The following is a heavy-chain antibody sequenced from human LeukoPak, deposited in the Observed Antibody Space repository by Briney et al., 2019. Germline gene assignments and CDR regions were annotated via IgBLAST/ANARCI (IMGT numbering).Heavy chain of an antibody. D-gene: IGHD2-15*01. J-gene: IGHJ4*02. Sequence: PGGSLRLSCAASGFIFSNAWMSWVRQAPGKGLEWVGRIKSKTDGGTTDYAAPVKGRFTISRDNSKNTLYLQMNSLRAEDTAIYYCARRAGEYSHPYDYWGQGTLVTVSS. V-gene: IGHV3-15*01. CDR3: ARRAGEYSHPYDY. CDR1: GFIFSNAW. CDR2: IKSKTDGGTT.